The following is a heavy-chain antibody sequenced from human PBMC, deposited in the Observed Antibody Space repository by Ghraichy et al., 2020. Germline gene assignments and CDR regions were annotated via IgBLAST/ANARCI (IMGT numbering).Heavy chain of an antibody. CDR3: ARDPSYCTNGVCYGSYWYCDL. V-gene: IGHV1-46*01. J-gene: IGHJ2*01. CDR1: GYTFTSYY. D-gene: IGHD2-8*01. Sequence: ASVKVSCKASGYTFTSYYMHWVRQAPGQGLEWMGIINPSGGSTSYAQKFQGRVTMTRDTSTSTVYMELGSLRSEDTAVYYCARDPSYCTNGVCYGSYWYCDLWGRGTLVTVSS. CDR2: INPSGGST.